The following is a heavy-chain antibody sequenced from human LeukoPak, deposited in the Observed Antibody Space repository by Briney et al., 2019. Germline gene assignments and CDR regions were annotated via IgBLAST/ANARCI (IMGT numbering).Heavy chain of an antibody. D-gene: IGHD3-10*01. Sequence: GGSLRLSCAASGFTFSDYYMNWIRQAPGKGLEWVSYISNSGSIIYYADSVKGRFTISRDNAKNSLYPQMNSLRAEDTAMYYCARAAKFEFYFDYWGQGTLVTVSS. CDR3: ARAAKFEFYFDY. V-gene: IGHV3-11*04. CDR2: ISNSGSII. J-gene: IGHJ4*02. CDR1: GFTFSDYY.